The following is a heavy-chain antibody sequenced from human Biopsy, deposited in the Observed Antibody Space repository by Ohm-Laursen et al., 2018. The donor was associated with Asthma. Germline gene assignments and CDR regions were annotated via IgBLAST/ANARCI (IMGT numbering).Heavy chain of an antibody. CDR1: GFTFSSYA. CDR2: ITRSGGRT. D-gene: IGHD2-2*01. CDR3: AKGFSSTICYGIYYYYVMDV. V-gene: IGHV3-23*01. Sequence: SLRLSCTASGFTFSSYAMSWVRQAPGKGLEWVSAITRSGGRTDYADSVKGRFTISRDNSKNTLYLQMNSLRAEHNVVYYCAKGFSSTICYGIYYYYVMDVWGQGTPVTVSS. J-gene: IGHJ6*02.